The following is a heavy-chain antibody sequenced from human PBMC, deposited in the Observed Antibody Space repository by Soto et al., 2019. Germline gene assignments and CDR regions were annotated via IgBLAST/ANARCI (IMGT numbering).Heavy chain of an antibody. V-gene: IGHV4-30-2*01. CDR1: GGSIRSGGYS. CDR2: IYHSGST. Sequence: SEALSLTCAVSGGSIRSGGYSWSWIRQPPGKGLEWIGYIYHSGSTYYNPSLKSRVTISVDRSKNQFSLKLSSVTAADTAVYYCARAGYSYGYYFDYWGQGTLVTVSS. CDR3: ARAGYSYGYYFDY. D-gene: IGHD5-18*01. J-gene: IGHJ4*02.